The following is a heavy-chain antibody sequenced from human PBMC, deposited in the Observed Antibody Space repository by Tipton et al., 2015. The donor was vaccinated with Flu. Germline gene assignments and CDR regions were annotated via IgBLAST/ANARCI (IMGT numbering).Heavy chain of an antibody. CDR2: IYTSGST. CDR1: GGSISSYY. V-gene: IGHV4-4*07. CDR3: ARAAQPTIWNYFDY. Sequence: KPSETLSLTCTVSGGSISSYYWSWIRQPAGKGLEWIGRIYTSGSTNYNPSLKSRVTMSVDTSKNQFSLKLSSVTAADTAVYYCARAAQPTIWNYFDYWGQGTLVTVSS. J-gene: IGHJ4*02. D-gene: IGHD4/OR15-4a*01.